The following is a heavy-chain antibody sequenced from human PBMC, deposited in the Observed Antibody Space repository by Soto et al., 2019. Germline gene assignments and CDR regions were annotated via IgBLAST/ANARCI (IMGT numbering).Heavy chain of an antibody. CDR1: GGSISSYY. CDR3: ASRYGDGFDL. J-gene: IGHJ3*01. D-gene: IGHD1-20*01. CDR2: IYYSGST. Sequence: QVQLQESGPGLVKPSETLSLTCTVSGGSISSYYWSWIRQPPGKGLEWIGYIYYSGSTNYNPSLKSRVTISVDTSKNQFSLKLSSVTAADTAVYDCASRYGDGFDLWGQGTMVTVSP. V-gene: IGHV4-59*08.